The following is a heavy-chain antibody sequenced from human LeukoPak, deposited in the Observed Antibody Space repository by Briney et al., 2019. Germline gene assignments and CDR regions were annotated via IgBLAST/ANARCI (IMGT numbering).Heavy chain of an antibody. D-gene: IGHD3-10*01. Sequence: GGSLRPSCAASGFTFSNAWMSWVRQAPEKGLEWVGRIKSKTDGGTTDYAAPVKGRFTISRDDSKNTLYLQMNSLKTEDTAVYYCYGSGSYYYYYYGMDVWGQGTTVTVSS. CDR1: GFTFSNAW. J-gene: IGHJ6*02. V-gene: IGHV3-15*01. CDR2: IKSKTDGGTT. CDR3: YGSGSYYYYYYGMDV.